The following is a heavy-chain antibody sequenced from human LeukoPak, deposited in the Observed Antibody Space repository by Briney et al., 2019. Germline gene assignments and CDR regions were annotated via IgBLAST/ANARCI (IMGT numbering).Heavy chain of an antibody. CDR1: GFTFSSYS. CDR3: ARVWGSGAVGTEFYYYYMDV. V-gene: IGHV3-21*01. CDR2: ISSSSSYI. D-gene: IGHD3-16*01. Sequence: PGGSLRLSCAASGFTFSSYSMNWVRQAPGKGLEWVSSISSSSSYIYYADSVTGRFTISRDNAKNSLYLQMNSLRAEDTAVYYCARVWGSGAVGTEFYYYYMDVWGKGTTVTVSS. J-gene: IGHJ6*03.